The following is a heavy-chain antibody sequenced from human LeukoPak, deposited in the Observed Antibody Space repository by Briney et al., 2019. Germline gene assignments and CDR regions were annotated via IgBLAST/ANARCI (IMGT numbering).Heavy chain of an antibody. CDR3: ARDKVPMVRGVIPRWFDH. D-gene: IGHD3-10*01. CDR2: ISSSGSTI. CDR1: GFTFSDYY. V-gene: IGHV3-11*04. J-gene: IGHJ5*02. Sequence: PGGSLRLSCAASGFTFSDYYMSWIRQAPGKGLEWVSYISSSGSTIYYADSVKGRFTISRDNAKNSLYLQMNSLRAEDTAVYYCARDKVPMVRGVIPRWFDHWGQGTLVTVSS.